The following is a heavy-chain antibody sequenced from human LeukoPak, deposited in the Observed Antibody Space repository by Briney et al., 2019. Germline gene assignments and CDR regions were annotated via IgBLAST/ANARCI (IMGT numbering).Heavy chain of an antibody. Sequence: GGSLRLSCAASGFTFSNYWMHWVRQAPGKGLVWVSHINNDGSSTSYADSVKGRFTISRDNSKNTLYLQMNSLGAEDTAVYYCAKTGVRGVIPNFDYWGQGTLVTVSS. D-gene: IGHD3-10*01. CDR3: AKTGVRGVIPNFDY. CDR2: INNDGSST. V-gene: IGHV3-74*01. J-gene: IGHJ4*02. CDR1: GFTFSNYW.